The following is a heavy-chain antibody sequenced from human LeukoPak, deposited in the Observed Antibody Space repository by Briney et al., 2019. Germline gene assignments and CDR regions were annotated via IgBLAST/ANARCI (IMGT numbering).Heavy chain of an antibody. Sequence: GASVKVSCKAYGYTFTSYDINWVRQATGQGLEWMGCMNANSGNTGYAQKFQGRVTMTRNTSISTAYMELSSLRSEDTAVYYCARDGGSGWPKYYYYMDVWGKGTTVTVSS. CDR1: GYTFTSYD. D-gene: IGHD6-19*01. CDR2: MNANSGNT. CDR3: ARDGGSGWPKYYYYMDV. J-gene: IGHJ6*03. V-gene: IGHV1-8*01.